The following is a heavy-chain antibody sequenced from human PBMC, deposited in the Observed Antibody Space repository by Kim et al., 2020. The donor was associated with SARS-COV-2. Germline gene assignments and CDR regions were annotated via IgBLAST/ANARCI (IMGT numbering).Heavy chain of an antibody. CDR2: IGITGGNT. J-gene: IGHJ4*02. D-gene: IGHD2-2*01. V-gene: IGHV3-23*01. CDR3: TKRTSGAWPFDY. Sequence: GGSLRLSCEASGFTFTSYAMTWVRQAPGKGLEWVASIGITGGNTYYADSVKGQFTIARDNSRDTRFLHMNSLRAEDTAVYYCTKRTSGAWPFDYWGQGTLVTVSS. CDR1: GFTFTSYA.